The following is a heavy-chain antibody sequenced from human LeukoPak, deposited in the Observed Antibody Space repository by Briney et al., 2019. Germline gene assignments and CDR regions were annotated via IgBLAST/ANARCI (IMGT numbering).Heavy chain of an antibody. J-gene: IGHJ4*02. D-gene: IGHD6-19*01. CDR2: IYYSGST. V-gene: IGHV4-59*11. Sequence: SETLSLTCTVSGGSISSHYWSWIRQPPGKGLEWIGYIYYSGSTNYNPSLKSRVTISVDTSKNQFSLKLSSVTAADTAVYYCARAKISSGWRRLDFDYWGQGTLVTVSS. CDR1: GGSISSHY. CDR3: ARAKISSGWRRLDFDY.